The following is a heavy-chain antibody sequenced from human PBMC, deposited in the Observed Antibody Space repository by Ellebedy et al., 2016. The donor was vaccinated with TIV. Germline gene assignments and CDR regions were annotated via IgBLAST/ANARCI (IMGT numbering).Heavy chain of an antibody. J-gene: IGHJ5*02. CDR3: AKDGDTNWDEGGWFDP. Sequence: GESLKISXAASGFTFSSYAMSWVRQAPGKGLEWVACIRDNGVTAYFGDSMKGRVTISGDNSMNTLYLQMNNLRAEDTAVYYCAKDGDTNWDEGGWFDPWGQGALVTVSS. V-gene: IGHV3-23*01. D-gene: IGHD7-27*01. CDR1: GFTFSSYA. CDR2: IRDNGVTA.